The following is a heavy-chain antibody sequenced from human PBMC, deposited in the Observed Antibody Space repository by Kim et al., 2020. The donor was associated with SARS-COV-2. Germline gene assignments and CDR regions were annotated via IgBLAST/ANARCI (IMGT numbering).Heavy chain of an antibody. CDR3: ARDSWGEGGIAAAGTDY. V-gene: IGHV7-4-1*02. CDR2: INTNTGNP. CDR1: GYTFTSYA. J-gene: IGHJ4*02. D-gene: IGHD6-13*01. Sequence: ASVKVSCKASGYTFTSYAMNWVRQAPGQGLEWMGWINTNTGNPTYAQGFTGRFVFSLDTSVSTAYLQISSLKAEDTAVYYCARDSWGEGGIAAAGTDYWGQGTLVTVSS.